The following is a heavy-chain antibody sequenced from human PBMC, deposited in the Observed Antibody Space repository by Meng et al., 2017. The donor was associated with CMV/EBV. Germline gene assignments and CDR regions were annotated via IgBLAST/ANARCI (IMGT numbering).Heavy chain of an antibody. D-gene: IGHD6-19*01. CDR2: IYYSGST. Sequence: QLQLQASGPGLVKPSETLSRTCTVSGGSISSSSYDWGWIRQPPGKGLEWIGSIYYSGSTYYNPSLKSRVTISVDTSKNQFSLKLSSVTAADTAVYYCARGGWSDFDYWGQGTLVTVSS. V-gene: IGHV4-39*07. CDR1: GGSISSSSYD. J-gene: IGHJ4*02. CDR3: ARGGWSDFDY.